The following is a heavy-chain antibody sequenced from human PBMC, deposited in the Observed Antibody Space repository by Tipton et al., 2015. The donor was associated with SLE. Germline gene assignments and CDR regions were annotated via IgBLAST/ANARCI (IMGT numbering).Heavy chain of an antibody. CDR3: AREFSRYCSGSSGYTVDQ. Sequence: TLSLTCSVSGDSISSGGYFWNWIRQYPGKGLEWIGYIYHSGSTSYNPSLQSRVSISVDTSRNQFSLKVTSVTVADTAVYYCAREFSRYCSGSSGYTVDQWCQGPLVTVS. V-gene: IGHV4-31*03. CDR2: IYHSGST. J-gene: IGHJ4*02. D-gene: IGHD2-15*01. CDR1: GDSISSGGYF.